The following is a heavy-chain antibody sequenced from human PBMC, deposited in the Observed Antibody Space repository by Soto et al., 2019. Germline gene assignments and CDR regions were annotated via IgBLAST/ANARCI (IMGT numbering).Heavy chain of an antibody. Sequence: QVQLVESGGGVVQPGRSLRLSCAASGFTLSSYGMHWVRQAPGKGLEWVAVISYDGSNKNYADSVKGRFTISRDNSKNTLYLQMNSLRAEDTAVYYCAKDRYSSSADLDSWGQGTLVTVSS. CDR2: ISYDGSNK. CDR1: GFTLSSYG. J-gene: IGHJ4*02. V-gene: IGHV3-30*18. D-gene: IGHD6-6*01. CDR3: AKDRYSSSADLDS.